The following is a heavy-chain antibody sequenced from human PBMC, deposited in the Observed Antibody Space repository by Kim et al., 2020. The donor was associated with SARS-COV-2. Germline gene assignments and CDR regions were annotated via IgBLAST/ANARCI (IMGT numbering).Heavy chain of an antibody. D-gene: IGHD3-9*01. CDR1: GYSFTSYW. V-gene: IGHV5-51*01. CDR3: ASSIRYDILTGYYGPSTYFDY. CDR2: IYPGDSDT. Sequence: GESLKISCKGSGYSFTSYWIGWVRQMPGKGLEWMGIIYPGDSDTRYSPSFQGQVTISADKSISTAYLQWSSLKASDTAMYYCASSIRYDILTGYYGPSTYFDYWGQGTLVTVSS. J-gene: IGHJ4*02.